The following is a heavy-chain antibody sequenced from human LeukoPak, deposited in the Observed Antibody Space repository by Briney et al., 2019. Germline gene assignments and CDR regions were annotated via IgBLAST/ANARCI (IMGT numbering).Heavy chain of an antibody. CDR3: ARAKPGIAAAGPPDY. CDR2: ISSSSSYI. V-gene: IGHV3-21*01. D-gene: IGHD6-13*01. J-gene: IGHJ4*02. Sequence: GGSLRLSCAASGFTFSSYSMNWVRQAPGKGLEWVSSISSSSSYIYYADSVKGRFTISRDNAKNSLYLQMNSLRAEDTAVYYCARAKPGIAAAGPPDYWGQGTLVNVSS. CDR1: GFTFSSYS.